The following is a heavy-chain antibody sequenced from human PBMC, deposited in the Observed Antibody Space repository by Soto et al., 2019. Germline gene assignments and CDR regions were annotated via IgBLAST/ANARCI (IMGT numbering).Heavy chain of an antibody. CDR1: GFTFSSYS. CDR2: ISSSSSYI. D-gene: IGHD6-13*01. J-gene: IGHJ4*02. V-gene: IGHV3-21*01. CDR3: ARDGGQQLALSYYFDY. Sequence: GGSLRLSCAASGFTFSSYSMNWVRQAPGKGLEWVSSISSSSSYIYYADSVKGRFTISRDNAKNSLYLQMNSLRAEDTAVYYCARDGGQQLALSYYFDYWGQGTLVTVSS.